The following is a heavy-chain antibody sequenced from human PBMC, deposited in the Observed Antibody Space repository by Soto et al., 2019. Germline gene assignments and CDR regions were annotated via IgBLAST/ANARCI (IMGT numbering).Heavy chain of an antibody. Sequence: VQLLESGGGLVKPGGSLRLSCAASGFIFRSYGLSWVRQAPGKGLEWVSDISGSGSVTNYADSVKGRFTISRDNSNNTLSLQMDSLRAEDTAVYYCAKGGVAAARGYFDHWGQGTRVTVSS. CDR1: GFIFRSYG. J-gene: IGHJ4*02. V-gene: IGHV3-23*01. CDR2: ISGSGSVT. D-gene: IGHD6-13*01. CDR3: AKGGVAAARGYFDH.